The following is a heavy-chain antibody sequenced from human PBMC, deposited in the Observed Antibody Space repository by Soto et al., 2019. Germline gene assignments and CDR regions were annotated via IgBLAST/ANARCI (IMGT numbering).Heavy chain of an antibody. CDR2: IYESGST. CDR1: GGSISSGCYS. Sequence: PSETLSLTCAVSGGSISSGCYSWSWIRQPPGKGLEWIGYIYESGSTYYNPSLKSRVTISVDRSKNQFSLKLSSVTAADTAVYYCARAHYGDYGYGMDVWGQGTTVTVSS. V-gene: IGHV4-30-2*01. CDR3: ARAHYGDYGYGMDV. J-gene: IGHJ6*02. D-gene: IGHD4-17*01.